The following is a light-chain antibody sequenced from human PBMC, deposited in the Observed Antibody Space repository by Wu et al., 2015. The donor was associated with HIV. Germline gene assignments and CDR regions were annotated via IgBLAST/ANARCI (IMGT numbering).Light chain of an antibody. CDR1: QTVSNNY. V-gene: IGKV3-20*01. Sequence: EIVLTQSPGTLSLSPGERATLYCRASQTVSNNYLAWYQQRPGQAPRVLIYGASSRATGVPDRFSGGGSGTDFSLTIIRLEPEDFAVYCCQQYGNSPTFGPGTKVDIK. CDR3: QQYGNSPT. CDR2: GAS. J-gene: IGKJ3*01.